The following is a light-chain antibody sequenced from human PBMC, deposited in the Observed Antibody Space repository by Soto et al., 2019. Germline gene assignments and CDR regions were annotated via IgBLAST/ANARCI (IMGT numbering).Light chain of an antibody. CDR1: QRVSKY. V-gene: IGKV1-39*01. Sequence: DIQMTQSPSSLSASVGDRVTITCRASQRVSKYLNWYQQKPGKAPKLLIYAVSNLQTGVPSRFSGTASGTEYTLSISSLQPEDLASYYCQPCYSAPLAFGQWTKVEIK. CDR2: AVS. CDR3: QPCYSAPLA. J-gene: IGKJ1*01.